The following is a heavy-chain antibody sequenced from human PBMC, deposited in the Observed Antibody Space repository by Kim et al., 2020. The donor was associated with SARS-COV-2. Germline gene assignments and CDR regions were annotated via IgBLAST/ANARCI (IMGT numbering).Heavy chain of an antibody. D-gene: IGHD3-3*01. CDR2: INHSGST. CDR1: GGSFSGYY. CDR3: ARQRQYYDFWSGYPYYYGMDV. V-gene: IGHV4-34*01. Sequence: SETLSLTCAVYGGSFSGYYWSWIRQPPGKGLEWIGEINHSGSTNYNPSLKSRVTISVDTSKNQFSLKLSSVTADTAVYYCARQRQYYDFWSGYPYYYGMDVWGQGTTVTVSS. J-gene: IGHJ6*02.